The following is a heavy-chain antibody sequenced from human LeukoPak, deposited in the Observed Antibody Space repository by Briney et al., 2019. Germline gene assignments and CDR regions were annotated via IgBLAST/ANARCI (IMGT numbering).Heavy chain of an antibody. D-gene: IGHD5-24*01. V-gene: IGHV3-23*01. J-gene: IGHJ4*02. CDR2: ISGSGSDT. CDR1: GFTFSSYA. CDR3: AKVRDGYNHYFDY. Sequence: GGSLRLSCAASGFTFSSYAMSWVRQAPGKGLEWVSTISGSGSDTYYADSVKGRFTISRDNSKNTLYLQMNSLRAEDTAVYYCAKVRDGYNHYFDYWGQGTLVTVSS.